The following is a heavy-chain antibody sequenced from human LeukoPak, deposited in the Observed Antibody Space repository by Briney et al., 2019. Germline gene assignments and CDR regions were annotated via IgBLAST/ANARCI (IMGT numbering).Heavy chain of an antibody. CDR1: GYTFIGYY. Sequence: GASVKVSCKASGYTFIGYYIHWVRQAPGQGLESVGSINPNSGGTNSAQKFQGRVTMTRDTSISTAYMELSRLTSDDTAVYYCASGDSYDRSGPYYFDYWGQGTLVTVSS. CDR3: ASGDSYDRSGPYYFDY. V-gene: IGHV1-2*02. J-gene: IGHJ4*02. CDR2: INPNSGGT. D-gene: IGHD3-22*01.